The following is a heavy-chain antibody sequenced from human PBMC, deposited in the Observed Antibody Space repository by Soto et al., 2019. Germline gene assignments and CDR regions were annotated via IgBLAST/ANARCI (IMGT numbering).Heavy chain of an antibody. V-gene: IGHV1-69*01. CDR2: VIPLFDTA. J-gene: IGHJ6*02. D-gene: IGHD3-16*01. CDR1: GGIFTNNA. CDR3: ATGGHNDGYNFYHGMDV. Sequence: QVQVVQSGAEVKKPGSSVKVSCKVSGGIFTNNAISWVRQAPGQGLEWLGGVIPLFDTAYYAQIFRGRLRSSAEGAKTTAYMELSGRTSAHTAVYFCATGGHNDGYNFYHGMDVWGQGTTVTVS.